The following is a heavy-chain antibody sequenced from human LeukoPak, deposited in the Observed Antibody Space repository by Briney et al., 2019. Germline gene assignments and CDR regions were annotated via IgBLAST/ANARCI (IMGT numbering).Heavy chain of an antibody. CDR1: GGTFSSYA. Sequence: SVKVSCKASGGTFSSYAISWVRQAPGQGLEWMGGIIPIFGTANYAQKFQGRATSTADESTSTAYMELSSLRSEDTAVYYCARVPSLSYYDSSGLYFDYWGQGTLVTVSS. D-gene: IGHD3-22*01. CDR3: ARVPSLSYYDSSGLYFDY. J-gene: IGHJ4*02. V-gene: IGHV1-69*13. CDR2: IIPIFGTA.